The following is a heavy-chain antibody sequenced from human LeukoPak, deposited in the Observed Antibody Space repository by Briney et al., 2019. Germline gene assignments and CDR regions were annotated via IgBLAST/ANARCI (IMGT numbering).Heavy chain of an antibody. V-gene: IGHV1-8*01. D-gene: IGHD6-13*01. CDR3: ARGRRQQLVKYNWFDP. Sequence: ASVKVSCKASGCTFTSYDINWVRQATGQGLEWMGWMNPNSGNTGYAQKFQGRVTMTRNTSISTAYMELSSLRSEDTAVYYCARGRRQQLVKYNWFDPWGQGTLVTVSS. J-gene: IGHJ5*02. CDR1: GCTFTSYD. CDR2: MNPNSGNT.